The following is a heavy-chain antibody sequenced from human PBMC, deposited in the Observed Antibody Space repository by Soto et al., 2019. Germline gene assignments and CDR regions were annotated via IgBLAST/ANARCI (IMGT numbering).Heavy chain of an antibody. CDR1: GFTFNAYG. Sequence: GGSLRLSCEVSGFTFNAYGMHWVRQAPGKGLEWVAAISHDGTNKNYGDSVKGRFTIPRDNSKNTLYLQMNSLRPEDTALYYCAKDEYYYSRSGYYIFDYWGQGTLVTVSS. V-gene: IGHV3-30*18. D-gene: IGHD3-22*01. J-gene: IGHJ4*02. CDR3: AKDEYYYSRSGYYIFDY. CDR2: ISHDGTNK.